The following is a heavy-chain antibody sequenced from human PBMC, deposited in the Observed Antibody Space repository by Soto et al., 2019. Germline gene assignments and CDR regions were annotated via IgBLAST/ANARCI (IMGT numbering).Heavy chain of an antibody. CDR2: IYYSGST. CDR3: AGGYYDATYFDY. V-gene: IGHV4-31*11. D-gene: IGHD3-22*01. CDR1: GGSISSGAYS. Sequence: SETLSLTCAVSGGSISSGAYSWRWIRQPPGKGLEWIGYIYYSGSTYYNPSLKSRVTISVDTSKNQFSLKLSSVTAADTAVYYCAGGYYDATYFDYWGQRTLVTVSS. J-gene: IGHJ4*02.